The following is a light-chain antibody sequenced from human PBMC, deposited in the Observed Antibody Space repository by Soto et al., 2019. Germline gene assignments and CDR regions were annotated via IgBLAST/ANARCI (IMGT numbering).Light chain of an antibody. J-gene: IGKJ4*01. CDR1: QSVSTN. CDR3: QQYNDWPLDLT. CDR2: AAS. V-gene: IGKV3-15*01. Sequence: EIVMTQSPATLSVSPGDRATLSCRASQSVSTNLVWYQHKPGQAPRLLIYAASTRATGIPARFSGSGSGTEFTLTISSLQSEYFAVYYCQQYNDWPLDLTFGGGTKVEIK.